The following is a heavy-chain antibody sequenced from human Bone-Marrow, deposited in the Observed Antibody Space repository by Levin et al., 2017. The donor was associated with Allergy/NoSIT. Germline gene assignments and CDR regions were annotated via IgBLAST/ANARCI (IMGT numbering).Heavy chain of an antibody. Sequence: GGSLRLSCVASGFTFRHYTMNWVRQAPGKGLEWVSCITSSGDSTYYTDSVKGRFTISRDNAKNSLYLQLNRLRDEDTAMYYCARDPARGYYDSSGYSGDHWGQGTLVTVSS. J-gene: IGHJ4*02. D-gene: IGHD3-22*01. CDR3: ARDPARGYYDSSGYSGDH. CDR2: ITSSGDST. CDR1: GFTFRHYT. V-gene: IGHV3-48*02.